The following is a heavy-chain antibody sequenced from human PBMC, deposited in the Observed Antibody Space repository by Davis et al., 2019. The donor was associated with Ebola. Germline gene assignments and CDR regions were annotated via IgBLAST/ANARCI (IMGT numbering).Heavy chain of an antibody. CDR2: IYYSGST. J-gene: IGHJ3*02. D-gene: IGHD6-13*01. CDR3: AGVIFSGWYYAFDI. CDR1: GGSISSSSYY. Sequence: MPSETLSLTCTVSGGSISSSSYYWGWIRQPPGKGLEWIGSIYYSGSTYYNPSLKSRVTISVDTSKNQFSLELTSVTAADTATYYCAGVIFSGWYYAFDIWGQGTMVIVSS. V-gene: IGHV4-39*01.